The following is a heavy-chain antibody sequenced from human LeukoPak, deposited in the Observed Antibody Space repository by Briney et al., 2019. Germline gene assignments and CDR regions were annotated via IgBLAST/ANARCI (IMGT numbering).Heavy chain of an antibody. V-gene: IGHV3-30*02. J-gene: IGHJ6*04. Sequence: GGSLRLSCAASGFTFSSYGMHWVRQAPGKGLQWVAFIPYDGSNKYYADSVKGRFTISRDNAKNSLYLQMNSLRAEDTAVYYCAELGITMIGGVWGKGTTVTISS. D-gene: IGHD3-10*02. CDR2: IPYDGSNK. CDR3: AELGITMIGGV. CDR1: GFTFSSYG.